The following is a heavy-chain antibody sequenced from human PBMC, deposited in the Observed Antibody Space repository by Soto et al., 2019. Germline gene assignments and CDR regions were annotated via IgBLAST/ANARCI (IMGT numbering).Heavy chain of an antibody. J-gene: IGHJ4*01. CDR3: VRGPYNYNSRYFDY. CDR2: INHSGIT. V-gene: IGHV4-34*01. Sequence: SETLSLTCTVSGGSFSGYFWTWIRQPPGKGLEWLAEINHSGITNYNPSVESRVSMSVDTSKNQFSLRLYSVTAADTAVYYCVRGPYNYNSRYFDYWGHGTLVTVS. CDR1: GGSFSGYF. D-gene: IGHD1-1*01.